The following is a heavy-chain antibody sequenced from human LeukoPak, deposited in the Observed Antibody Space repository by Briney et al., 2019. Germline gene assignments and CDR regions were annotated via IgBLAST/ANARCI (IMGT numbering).Heavy chain of an antibody. CDR1: GYTFTGYY. J-gene: IGHJ6*03. D-gene: IGHD2-21*02. V-gene: IGHV1-2*02. CDR3: AREVVVVTAAVKYYMDV. Sequence: ASVKVSCKASGYTFTGYYMHWVRQAPGQGLEWMGWINPNSGGTNYAQKFQGRVTMTRDTSISTAYMELSRLRSDDTAVYYCAREVVVVTAAVKYYMDVWGKGTTVTVSS. CDR2: INPNSGGT.